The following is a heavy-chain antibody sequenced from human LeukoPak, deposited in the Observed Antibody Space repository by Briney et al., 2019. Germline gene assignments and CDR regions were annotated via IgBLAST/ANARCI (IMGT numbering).Heavy chain of an antibody. CDR3: ARANPEYSYGQAYYGMDV. Sequence: PRGSLRLSCAASGFTVSSNYMSWVRQAPGKGLEWVSVIYSAGSTYYADSVKGRFTISRDNSKNTLYLQMNSLRADDTAVYNCARANPEYSYGQAYYGMDVWGQGTTVTVSS. J-gene: IGHJ6*02. V-gene: IGHV3-53*01. CDR2: IYSAGST. D-gene: IGHD5-18*01. CDR1: GFTVSSNY.